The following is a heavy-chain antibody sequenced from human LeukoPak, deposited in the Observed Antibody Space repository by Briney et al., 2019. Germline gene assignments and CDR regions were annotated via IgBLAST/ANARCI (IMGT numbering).Heavy chain of an antibody. CDR1: GYTFTGYY. J-gene: IGHJ6*03. Sequence: ASVKVFCKASGYTFTGYYMHWVRQAPGQGLEWMGWINPNSGGTNYAQKFQGRVTMTRDTSISTAHMELSRLRSDDTAVYYCATQVPASDYYYYYMDVWGKGTTVTVSS. V-gene: IGHV1-2*02. CDR2: INPNSGGT. CDR3: ATQVPASDYYYYYMDV. D-gene: IGHD2-2*01.